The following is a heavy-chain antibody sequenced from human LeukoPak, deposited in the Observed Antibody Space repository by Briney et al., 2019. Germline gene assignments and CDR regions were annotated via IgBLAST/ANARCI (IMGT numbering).Heavy chain of an antibody. CDR3: ARDEWASCDI. CDR1: GFTFSSYR. CDR2: IKQDGSEK. D-gene: IGHD1-26*01. Sequence: QAGGSLRLSCAASGFTFSSYRMSWVRQAPGKGLEWVANIKQDGSEKYYVDSVKGRFTISRDNAKNSLYLQMNSLRAEDTAVYYCARDEWASCDIWGQGTMVTVSS. J-gene: IGHJ3*02. V-gene: IGHV3-7*01.